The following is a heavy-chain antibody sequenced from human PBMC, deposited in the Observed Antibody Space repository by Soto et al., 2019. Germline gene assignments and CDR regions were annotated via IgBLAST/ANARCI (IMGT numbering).Heavy chain of an antibody. D-gene: IGHD1-26*01. J-gene: IGHJ4*02. CDR3: AGDTPGACCGGFDY. CDR2: IYYSGST. V-gene: IGHV4-59*01. Sequence: SETLSLTCTVSGGSISSYYWSWIRQPPGKGLEWIGYIYYSGSTNYNPSLKSRVTISVDTSKNQFSLKLTSVTAADTAVYYCAGDTPGACCGGFDYWGQGPPVTVYS. CDR1: GGSISSYY.